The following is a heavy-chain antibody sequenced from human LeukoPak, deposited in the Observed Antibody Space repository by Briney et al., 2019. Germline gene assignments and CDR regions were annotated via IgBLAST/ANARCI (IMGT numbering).Heavy chain of an antibody. CDR1: GYSFSGYH. Sequence: ASVKVSCKASGYSFSGYHIHWVRQVPGQGLEWMGWINPKSGGTNYAQKFQGRVTMTRDTSISTAYMELSGLMSDDSAMYYCARGFSWQQLVGWYWGQGTLVTVSS. CDR3: ARGFSWQQLVGWY. J-gene: IGHJ4*02. D-gene: IGHD6-13*01. V-gene: IGHV1-2*02. CDR2: INPKSGGT.